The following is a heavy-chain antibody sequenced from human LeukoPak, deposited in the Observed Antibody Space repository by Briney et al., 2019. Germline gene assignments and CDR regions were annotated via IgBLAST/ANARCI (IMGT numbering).Heavy chain of an antibody. CDR1: GRSIISYY. Sequence: SPTLSLTCTVSGRSIISYYGVWIAKPPGKGLEWMGYIYYSGSTTYNPSLKSRVTISVDTSKKQFSLKLSSVPAPATPVYNCARHDSYDWSGYYSGYCQHWGQGTLVTVSS. CDR3: ARHDSYDWSGYYSGYCQH. V-gene: IGHV4-59*08. J-gene: IGHJ1*01. CDR2: IYYSGST. D-gene: IGHD3-22*01.